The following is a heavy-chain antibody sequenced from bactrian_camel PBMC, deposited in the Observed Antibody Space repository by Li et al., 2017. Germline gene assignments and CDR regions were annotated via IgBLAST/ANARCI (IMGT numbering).Heavy chain of an antibody. CDR3: AAKLPFECYVDSSDFDN. Sequence: HVQLVESGGGSVQAGGSLRLSCEASGFDSSGFVFSTWCMGWFRQAPGKKREGIAEIDDDSSTEFADSVKGRFTISKDNAKNTLYLQMNSLQHEDTAMYYCAAKLPFECYVDSSDFDNWSQGTQVTVS. J-gene: IGHJ4*01. D-gene: IGHD3*01. CDR1: GFDSSGFVFSTWC. CDR2: IDDDSST. V-gene: IGHV3S53*01.